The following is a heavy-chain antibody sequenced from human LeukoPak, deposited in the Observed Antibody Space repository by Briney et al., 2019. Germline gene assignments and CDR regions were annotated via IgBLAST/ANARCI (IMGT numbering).Heavy chain of an antibody. CDR3: AKDSYGNYRHISIFWLVIRAY. Sequence: PGGSLRLSCAASGFAFSSYSMNWVRQAPGKGLEWVSYISSSSSTIYYADSVKGRFTVSRDNSKHTLFLQMNSLRAEDTAVYYCAKDSYGNYRHISIFWLVIRAYWGQGTLVTVSS. CDR2: ISSSSSTI. J-gene: IGHJ4*02. V-gene: IGHV3-48*01. D-gene: IGHD3-9*01. CDR1: GFAFSSYS.